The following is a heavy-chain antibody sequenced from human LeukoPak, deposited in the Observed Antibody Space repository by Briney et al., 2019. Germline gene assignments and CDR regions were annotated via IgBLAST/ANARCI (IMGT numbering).Heavy chain of an antibody. CDR2: ISGSGGST. V-gene: IGHV3-23*01. Sequence: GGSLRLSCAASGFTFSSYAMSWVRQAPGKGLEWVSGISGSGGSTYYADSVKGRFTISRDNSKNTLYLQMNSLRAEDTAVYYCARDPVRYGDYSWWFDPWGQGTLVTVSS. CDR1: GFTFSSYA. J-gene: IGHJ5*02. CDR3: ARDPVRYGDYSWWFDP. D-gene: IGHD4-17*01.